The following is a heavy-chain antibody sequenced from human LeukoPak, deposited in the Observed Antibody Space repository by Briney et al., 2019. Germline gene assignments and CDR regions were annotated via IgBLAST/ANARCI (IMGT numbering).Heavy chain of an antibody. V-gene: IGHV4-39*01. Sequence: PSETLSLTCTVSGGSISSSNYYWAWIRQSPGKGLEWLASINFSGTTYYNPALKSRVTISADTSKNQFSLKLSSVTAADTAVYYCARHKKRITISPNNWFDPWGQGTLVTVSS. CDR3: ARHKKRITISPNNWFDP. CDR2: INFSGTT. CDR1: GGSISSSNYY. J-gene: IGHJ5*02. D-gene: IGHD3-9*01.